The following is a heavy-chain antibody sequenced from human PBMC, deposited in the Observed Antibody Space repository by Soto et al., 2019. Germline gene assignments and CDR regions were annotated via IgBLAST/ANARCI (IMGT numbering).Heavy chain of an antibody. CDR3: ARDGVDCSSTSCYRNLYFDY. V-gene: IGHV1-18*01. J-gene: IGHJ4*02. D-gene: IGHD2-2*02. CDR2: ISAYNGNT. Sequence: ASVKVSCKASGYTFTSYGISWVRQAPGQGLEWMGWISAYNGNTNYAQKLQGRVTMTTDTSTSTAYMELRSLRSDDTAVYYCARDGVDCSSTSCYRNLYFDYWGPGPVVTLST. CDR1: GYTFTSYG.